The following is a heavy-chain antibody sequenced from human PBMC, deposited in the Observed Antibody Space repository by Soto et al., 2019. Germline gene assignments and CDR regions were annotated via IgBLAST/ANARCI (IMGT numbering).Heavy chain of an antibody. V-gene: IGHV1-69*02. CDR2: IIPILGIA. CDR3: ARVRQLVGYFYYYMDV. D-gene: IGHD6-6*01. J-gene: IGHJ6*03. CDR1: GGTFSSYT. Sequence: SVKVSCKASGGTFSSYTISWVRQAPGQGLEWMGRIIPILGIANYAQKFQGRVTITADTSTSTAYMELSSLRSDDTAVYYCARVRQLVGYFYYYMDVWGKGTTVTVSS.